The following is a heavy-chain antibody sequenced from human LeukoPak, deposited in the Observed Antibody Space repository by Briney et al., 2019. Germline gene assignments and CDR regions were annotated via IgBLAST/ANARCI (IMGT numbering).Heavy chain of an antibody. J-gene: IGHJ3*02. CDR1: GGSISSGSYY. Sequence: SETLSLTCTVSGGSISSGSYYWSWIRQPAGKGLEWIGRIYTSGSTNYNPSLKSRVTISVDTSKNQFSLKLSSVTAADTAVYYCARNIVVVPAATKAFDIWGQGTMATVSS. CDR2: IYTSGST. V-gene: IGHV4-61*02. CDR3: ARNIVVVPAATKAFDI. D-gene: IGHD2-2*01.